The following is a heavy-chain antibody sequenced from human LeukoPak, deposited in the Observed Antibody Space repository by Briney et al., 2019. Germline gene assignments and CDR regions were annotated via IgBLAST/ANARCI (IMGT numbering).Heavy chain of an antibody. CDR3: ARSGPAWRSLN. CDR1: GFTFSSYS. Sequence: PGGSLRLSCAASGFTFSSYSMNWVRQAPGKGLEWVSSITSSSSTIYYADSVKGRFTISRDNAKNSLYLQMNSLRAEDTAIYYCARSGPAWRSLNWGQGTLVTVSS. V-gene: IGHV3-48*04. D-gene: IGHD1-14*01. CDR2: ITSSSSTI. J-gene: IGHJ4*02.